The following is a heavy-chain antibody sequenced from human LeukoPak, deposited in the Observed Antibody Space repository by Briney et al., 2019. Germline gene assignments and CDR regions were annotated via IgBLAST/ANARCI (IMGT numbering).Heavy chain of an antibody. CDR1: GYTFTSYD. J-gene: IGHJ4*02. CDR3: ARGPETNYYYDSSPDDY. V-gene: IGHV1-8*01. Sequence: GASVKVSCKASGYTFTSYDINWVRQATGQGLEWMGWMNPNSGNTGYAQKFQGRVTMTRNTSISTAYMELSSLRSEDTAVYYCARGPETNYYYDSSPDDYWSQGTLVTVSS. D-gene: IGHD3-22*01. CDR2: MNPNSGNT.